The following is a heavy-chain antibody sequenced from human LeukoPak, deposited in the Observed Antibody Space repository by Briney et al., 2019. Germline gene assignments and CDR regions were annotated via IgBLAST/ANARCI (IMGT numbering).Heavy chain of an antibody. CDR1: GFTFSIAS. D-gene: IGHD6-19*01. V-gene: IGHV3-15*01. Sequence: PGGSLRLSCAASGFTFSIASMSWVRQAPGKGLEWVGRIHSKTDGGTTDYAAPVKGRFTISRDDSKNTLYLQMNSLKTEDTAVYLCTTGVGVAGTNSWGHGKLATVSS. CDR2: IHSKTDGGTT. CDR3: TTGVGVAGTNS. J-gene: IGHJ4*03.